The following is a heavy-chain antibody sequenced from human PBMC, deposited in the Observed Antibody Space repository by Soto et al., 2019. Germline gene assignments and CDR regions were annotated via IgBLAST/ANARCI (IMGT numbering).Heavy chain of an antibody. CDR2: IIPIFGTA. V-gene: IGHV1-69*01. J-gene: IGHJ4*02. D-gene: IGHD2-15*01. Sequence: QVQLVQSGAEVKKPGSSVKVSCKASGGTFSSYAISWVRQAPGQGLEWMGGIIPIFGTANYAQKFQGRVTITADESTSTAYMELSSVRSEDTAVYYCASTRSLGYCSGGSCPSGWYVIDYWGQGTLVTVSS. CDR1: GGTFSSYA. CDR3: ASTRSLGYCSGGSCPSGWYVIDY.